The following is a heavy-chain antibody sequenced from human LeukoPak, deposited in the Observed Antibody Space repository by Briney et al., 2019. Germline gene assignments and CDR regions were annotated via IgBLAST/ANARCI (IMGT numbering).Heavy chain of an antibody. CDR1: GFTFSSYS. CDR2: ITSTSDYI. J-gene: IGHJ4*02. V-gene: IGHV3-21*01. D-gene: IGHD3-10*01. CDR3: ARGLWFGESPDY. Sequence: GGSLRLSCAASGFTFSSYSMSWVRQAPGKGLEWVSSITSTSDYIYYADSVKGRFTISRDNAKNSLYLQMNSLRAEDTAVYYCARGLWFGESPDYWGQGTLVTVSS.